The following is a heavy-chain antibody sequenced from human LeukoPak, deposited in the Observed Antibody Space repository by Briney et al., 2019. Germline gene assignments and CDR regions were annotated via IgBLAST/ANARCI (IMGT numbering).Heavy chain of an antibody. Sequence: GGSLRLSCAASGFTFTTYGMSWVRQAPGKRLEWVSAISGGGDSTYYADSVKGRFTISRDNSKNTLYLQLNSLRAEDTAIYYCAKSGGGSGTNYWGQGTLVTVSS. CDR3: AKSGGGSGTNY. J-gene: IGHJ4*02. D-gene: IGHD3-10*01. CDR1: GFTFTTYG. CDR2: ISGGGDST. V-gene: IGHV3-23*01.